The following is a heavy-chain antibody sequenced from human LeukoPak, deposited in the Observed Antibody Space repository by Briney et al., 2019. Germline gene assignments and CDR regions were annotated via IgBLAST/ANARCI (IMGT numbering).Heavy chain of an antibody. CDR1: GFTFSNAW. CDR3: AKESDGGSFDIDY. D-gene: IGHD1-26*01. V-gene: IGHV3-15*05. J-gene: IGHJ4*02. CDR2: IKSKTDGGTT. Sequence: TGGSLRLSCAASGFTFSNAWMSWVRQAPGKGLEWVGRIKSKTDGGTTDYAAPVKGRFTISRDDSKNTLYLQMNSLRIEDTALYYCAKESDGGSFDIDYWGQGTLVTVSS.